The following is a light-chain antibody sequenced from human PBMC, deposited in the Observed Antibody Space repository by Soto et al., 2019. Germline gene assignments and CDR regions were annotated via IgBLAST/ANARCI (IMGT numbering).Light chain of an antibody. CDR2: DVS. CDR1: RSVDNY. J-gene: IGKJ5*01. CDR3: QQRSDWAPIT. V-gene: IGKV3-11*01. Sequence: DIVLTQSPATLSLSPGERATLSCRASRSVDNYLAWYQHKPGQAPRLLMYDVSKRATGIPTRFSGSGSGTDFTLTISSLEPEDFAVYYCQQRSDWAPITFGQGTRLEIK.